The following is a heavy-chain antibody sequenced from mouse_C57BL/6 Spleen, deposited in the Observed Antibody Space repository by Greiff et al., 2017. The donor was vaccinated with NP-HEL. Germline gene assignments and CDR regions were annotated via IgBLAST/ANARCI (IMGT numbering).Heavy chain of an antibody. D-gene: IGHD1-1*01. CDR2: ISYDGSN. V-gene: IGHV3-6*01. CDR3: ARWTVVANWYFDV. Sequence: EVQLQQSGPGLVKPSQSLSLTCSVTGYSITSGYYWNWIRQFPGNKLEWMGYISYDGSNNYNPSLKNRISITRDTSKNQFFLKLNSVTTEDTATYYCARWTVVANWYFDVWGTGTTVTVSS. CDR1: GYSITSGYY. J-gene: IGHJ1*03.